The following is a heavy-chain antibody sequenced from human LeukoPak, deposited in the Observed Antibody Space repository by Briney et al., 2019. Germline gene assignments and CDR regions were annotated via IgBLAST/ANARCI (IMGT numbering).Heavy chain of an antibody. CDR2: IRSKTDGGTT. CDR1: GFTFSNAW. V-gene: IGHV3-15*01. D-gene: IGHD6-13*01. Sequence: GGFLRLSCAASGFTFSNAWMSWVRQAPGKGLEWVVRIRSKTDGGTTDYAAPVKGRFTISRDDSKSTLYLQMNNLKTEDTAVYYCTTGIATAASYWGQGTLVTVSS. J-gene: IGHJ4*02. CDR3: TTGIATAASY.